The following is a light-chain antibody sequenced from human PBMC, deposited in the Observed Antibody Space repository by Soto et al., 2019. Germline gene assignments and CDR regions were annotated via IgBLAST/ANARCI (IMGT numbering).Light chain of an antibody. CDR1: SSDVGGYNY. CDR3: SSYTSSSVVV. J-gene: IGLJ2*01. V-gene: IGLV2-14*01. Sequence: SVLTQPASVSGSPRQSITISCTGTSSDVGGYNYVSWYQQHPGKAPKLMIYEVSNRPSGVSNRFSGSKSGNTASLTISGLQAEDEADYYCSSYTSSSVVVFGGGTKLTVL. CDR2: EVS.